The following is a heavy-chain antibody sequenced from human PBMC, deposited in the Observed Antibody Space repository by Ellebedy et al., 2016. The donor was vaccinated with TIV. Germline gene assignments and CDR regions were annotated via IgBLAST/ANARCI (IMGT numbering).Heavy chain of an antibody. CDR3: ASTSWPSKDYYDSSGYYVRAFDI. CDR2: INPSGGGT. D-gene: IGHD3-22*01. J-gene: IGHJ3*02. V-gene: IGHV1-46*01. Sequence: ASVKVSCKASGYTFTSYYIHWVRQAPGQGLEWMGIINPSGGGTSYAQKFQGRVTMTRDTSTSTLYMELSSLRSEDTAVYYCASTSWPSKDYYDSSGYYVRAFDIWGQGTMVTVSS. CDR1: GYTFTSYY.